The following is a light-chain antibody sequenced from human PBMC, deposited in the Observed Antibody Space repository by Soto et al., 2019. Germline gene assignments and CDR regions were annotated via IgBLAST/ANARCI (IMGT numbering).Light chain of an antibody. CDR2: DVT. V-gene: IGLV2-8*01. Sequence: QSVLTQPPSASGSPGQSVAISCTGTSSDVGGYNYVSWYQQHPGKAPKLMIYDVTKRPSGVPDRFSGSKSGNTASLTVSGLQAEDEADYYCTSYAGSESHVFGSGTKLTVL. CDR3: TSYAGSESHV. J-gene: IGLJ1*01. CDR1: SSDVGGYNY.